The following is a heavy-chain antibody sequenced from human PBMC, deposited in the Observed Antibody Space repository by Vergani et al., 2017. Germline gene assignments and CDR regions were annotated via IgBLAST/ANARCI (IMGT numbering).Heavy chain of an antibody. D-gene: IGHD6-6*01. CDR3: ARGGSIAAPSYLYYFYMDV. J-gene: IGHJ6*03. CDR2: ISGYDGKT. Sequence: QVQLVQSGAEMKKPGASVNVSCKTSGYSFNSYGINWVRQAPGQGLEWLGWISGYDGKTKYVEKLQGRITVTIDTSTNSAYMELRGLCSDDTAVYYCARGGSIAAPSYLYYFYMDVWGKGTSVTVSS. V-gene: IGHV1-18*01. CDR1: GYSFNSYG.